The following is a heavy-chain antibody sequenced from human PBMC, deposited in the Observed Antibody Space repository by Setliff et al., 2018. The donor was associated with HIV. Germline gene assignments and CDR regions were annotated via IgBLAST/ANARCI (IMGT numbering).Heavy chain of an antibody. J-gene: IGHJ6*02. CDR3: EAATVGETGYYGIDV. CDR2: INHSANT. V-gene: IGHV4-34*01. CDR1: GGSFSGNY. D-gene: IGHD1-26*01. Sequence: SETLSLTCAVYGGSFSGNYWNWIRQPPGKGLEWIGEINHSANTTYNPSLRSRVTISVDTSKNQFSLSLTSVTAADTAVYYCEAATVGETGYYGIDVWGPGITVTVS.